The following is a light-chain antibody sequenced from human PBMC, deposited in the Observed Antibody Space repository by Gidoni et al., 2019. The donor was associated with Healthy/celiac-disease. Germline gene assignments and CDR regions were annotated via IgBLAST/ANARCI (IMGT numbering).Light chain of an antibody. J-gene: IGKJ1*01. CDR2: KAS. CDR1: QSISSW. CDR3: QQYNSYSS. V-gene: IGKV1-5*03. Sequence: DIQMTQSPSTLSASVGDRVTITCRASQSISSWLAWYQQTPGKAPQLLIYKASRLESGVPSRFSGSCSGTEFTLTISSLQPDDFATYYCQQYNSYSSFGQGTKVEIK.